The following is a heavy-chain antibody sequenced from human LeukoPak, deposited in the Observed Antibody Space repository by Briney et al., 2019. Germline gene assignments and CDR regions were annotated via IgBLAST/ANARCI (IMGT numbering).Heavy chain of an antibody. CDR1: GYTFTTSG. V-gene: IGHV1-18*01. D-gene: IGHD3-3*01. Sequence: ASVKVSCKASGYTFTTSGISWVRQAPGQGLEWMGWISAYNGNTNYAQNLQGRVTMTTDTSTSTAYMELRSLRSDDTAMYYCARDLSFTISGVVIIGTDGFDPWGLGTLVTVSS. CDR3: ARDLSFTISGVVIIGTDGFDP. J-gene: IGHJ5*02. CDR2: ISAYNGNT.